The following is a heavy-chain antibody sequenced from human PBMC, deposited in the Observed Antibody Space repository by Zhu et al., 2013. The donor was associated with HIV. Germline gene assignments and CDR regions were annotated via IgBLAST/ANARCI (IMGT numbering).Heavy chain of an antibody. CDR1: GFTFSSYW. CDR3: ARDVGPNTLDY. V-gene: IGHV3-7*01. Sequence: EVQLVESGGGLVQPGGSLRLSCAASGFTFSSYWMTWVRQAPGKGLEWVANLKNDGSEQYYVDSVKGRFTVSRDNAKSSLFLQMNNLRAEDTAVYYCARDVGPNTLDYWGQGTLVTVSS. D-gene: IGHD3-10*01. J-gene: IGHJ4*02. CDR2: LKNDGSEQ.